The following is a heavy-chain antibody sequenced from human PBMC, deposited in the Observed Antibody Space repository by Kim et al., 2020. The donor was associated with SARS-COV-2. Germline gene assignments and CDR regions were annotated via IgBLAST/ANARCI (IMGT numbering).Heavy chain of an antibody. V-gene: IGHV1-2*06. CDR3: ARGIAVAGSRNWFDP. CDR1: GYTFTGYY. Sequence: ASVKVSCKASGYTFTGYYMHWVRQAPGQGLEWMGRINPNSGGTNYAQKFQGRVTMTRDTSISTAYMELSRLRSDDTAVYYCARGIAVAGSRNWFDPWGQGTLVTVSS. CDR2: INPNSGGT. J-gene: IGHJ5*02. D-gene: IGHD6-19*01.